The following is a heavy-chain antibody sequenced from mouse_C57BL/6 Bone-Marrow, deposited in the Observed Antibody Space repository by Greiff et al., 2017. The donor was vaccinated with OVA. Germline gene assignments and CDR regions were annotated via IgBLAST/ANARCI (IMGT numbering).Heavy chain of an antibody. CDR3: ARGIYYGSIYYYGY. CDR1: GYTFTSYW. V-gene: IGHV1-52*01. Sequence: QVQLQQSGAELVRPGSSVKLSCKASGYTFTSYWMHWVKQRPIQGLEWIGNIDPSDSETHYNQKFKDKATLTVDKSSSTAYMQLSSLTSEDSAVYYCARGIYYGSIYYYGYWGQGTTLTVSS. CDR2: IDPSDSET. D-gene: IGHD1-1*01. J-gene: IGHJ2*01.